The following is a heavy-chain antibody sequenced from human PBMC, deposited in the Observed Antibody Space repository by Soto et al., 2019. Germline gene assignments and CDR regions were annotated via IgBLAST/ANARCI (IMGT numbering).Heavy chain of an antibody. CDR3: ARGLYCGNFDY. J-gene: IGHJ4*02. Sequence: SETLSLTCGVSESSISSHYYWLWISQPPGKGLEWIGAIHHSGTTYYTPSLKSRVTISMDTSKNHFSLRLTSVTAADTAIYYCARGLYCGNFDYWGQGTPVT. V-gene: IGHV4-38-2*01. CDR1: ESSISSHYY. D-gene: IGHD2-15*01. CDR2: IHHSGTT.